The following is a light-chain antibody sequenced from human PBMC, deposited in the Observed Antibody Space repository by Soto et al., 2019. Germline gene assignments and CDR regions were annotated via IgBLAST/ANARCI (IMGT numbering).Light chain of an antibody. J-gene: IGKJ1*01. Sequence: DIQMTQSPSTLAASVGEGVTITFRASQTISSWLAWYQQKPGKAPKLLIYKASTLKSGVPSRFSGSGSGTEFTLTISSLQPDDFATYYCQHYNSYSEAFAQGTKV. V-gene: IGKV1-5*03. CDR1: QTISSW. CDR3: QHYNSYSEA. CDR2: KAS.